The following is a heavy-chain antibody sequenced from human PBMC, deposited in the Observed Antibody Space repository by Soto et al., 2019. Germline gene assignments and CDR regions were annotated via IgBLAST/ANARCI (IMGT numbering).Heavy chain of an antibody. CDR1: GGSISSSNW. J-gene: IGHJ5*02. Sequence: LSLTCAVSGGSISSSNWWSWVRQPPGKGLEWIGEIYHSGSTNYNPSLKSRVTISVDKSKNQFSLKLSSVTAADTAVYYCARRGDLGYCSSTSCYRRFWFDPWGQGTLVTVSS. CDR2: IYHSGST. CDR3: ARRGDLGYCSSTSCYRRFWFDP. V-gene: IGHV4-4*02. D-gene: IGHD2-2*02.